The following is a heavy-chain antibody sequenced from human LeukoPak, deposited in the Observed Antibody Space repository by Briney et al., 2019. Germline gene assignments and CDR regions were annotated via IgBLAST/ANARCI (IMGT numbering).Heavy chain of an antibody. D-gene: IGHD3-22*01. J-gene: IGHJ5*02. V-gene: IGHV3-23*01. CDR2: ISNDGGCK. CDR3: AKGSSGYFADL. CDR1: GLIFNNCG. Sequence: GGPLSLLCAAWGLIFNNCGLIEVHQAPGKELAWVSAISNDGGCKQYADFVEGRFTISRDNSKNTLFLQMSSLRAEDTAPYYCAKGSSGYFADLWGQGTLVTVSS.